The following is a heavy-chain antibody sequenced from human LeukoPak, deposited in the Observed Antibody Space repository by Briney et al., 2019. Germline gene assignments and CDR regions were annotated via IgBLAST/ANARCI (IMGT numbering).Heavy chain of an antibody. CDR3: ARGPRKGVPRYFDY. V-gene: IGHV4-34*01. CDR2: INHSGST. CDR1: GGSFSGYY. J-gene: IGHJ4*02. Sequence: SETLSLTCAVYGGSFSGYYWRWIRQPPGKGLEWIGEINHSGSTNYNPSLKSRVTISVNTSKYQFSLKLSSVSATATAVDYCARGPRKGVPRYFDYWGQGTLVTVSS. D-gene: IGHD3-16*01.